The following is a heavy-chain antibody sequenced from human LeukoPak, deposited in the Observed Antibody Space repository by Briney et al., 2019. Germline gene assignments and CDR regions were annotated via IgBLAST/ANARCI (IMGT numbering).Heavy chain of an antibody. Sequence: GESLKISCNGSGYSFTSYWIGWVRQMPGKGLEWMGSIYPGDSDTRYSPSFQGQVTISADKSISTAYLQWSSLKASDTAMYYCARAPKYQLLYEAHYYYGMDVWGQGTTVTVSS. CDR1: GYSFTSYW. V-gene: IGHV5-51*01. J-gene: IGHJ6*02. CDR3: ARAPKYQLLYEAHYYYGMDV. D-gene: IGHD2-2*02. CDR2: IYPGDSDT.